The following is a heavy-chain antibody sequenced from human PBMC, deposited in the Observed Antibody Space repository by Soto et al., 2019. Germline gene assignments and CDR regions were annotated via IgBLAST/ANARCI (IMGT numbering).Heavy chain of an antibody. CDR1: GFTFDDYG. J-gene: IGHJ5*02. D-gene: IGHD4-4*01. CDR2: IWYDGSNK. V-gene: IGHV3-33*08. Sequence: PGGSLRLSCAASGFTFDDYGMSWVRQAPGKGLDWVAVIWYDGSNKYYADSVKGRFTISRDNSKNTLYLQMNSLRAEDTAVYYCARESGALTVTRYNWFDPWGQGTLVTVSS. CDR3: ARESGALTVTRYNWFDP.